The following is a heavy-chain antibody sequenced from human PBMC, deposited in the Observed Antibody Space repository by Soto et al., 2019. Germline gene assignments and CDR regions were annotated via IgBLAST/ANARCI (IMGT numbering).Heavy chain of an antibody. CDR3: ARDLWFLSIYYGMDV. CDR2: IKQDGSEK. V-gene: IGHV3-7*01. J-gene: IGHJ6*02. Sequence: PGGSLRLSCAASGFTFSSYWMSWVRQAPGKGLEWVANIKQDGSEKYYVDSVKGRFTISRDNAKDSLYLQMNSLRAEDTAVCYCARDLWFLSIYYGMDVWGQGTTVTVSS. D-gene: IGHD2-21*01. CDR1: GFTFSSYW.